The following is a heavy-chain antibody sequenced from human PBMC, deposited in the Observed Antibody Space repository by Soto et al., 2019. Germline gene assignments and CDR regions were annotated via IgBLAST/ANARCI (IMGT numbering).Heavy chain of an antibody. CDR1: GGSFSCYY. CDR3: ARYQWNPGAFDP. D-gene: IGHD1-20*01. Sequence: SETLSLTCAVYGGSFSCYYLSWIRKPPGKGLEWIGEINHSGSTNYNPSLKSRVTISVDTAMTQFSLKLRSVTAADTAIYYCARYQWNPGAFDPWGPGTQVTVSS. V-gene: IGHV4-34*01. J-gene: IGHJ5*02. CDR2: INHSGST.